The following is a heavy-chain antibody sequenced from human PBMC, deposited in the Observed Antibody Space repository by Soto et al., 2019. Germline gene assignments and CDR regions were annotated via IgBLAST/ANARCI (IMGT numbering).Heavy chain of an antibody. J-gene: IGHJ6*02. CDR3: ARPKRSGYDRGDSYYHTMDV. CDR1: GGTSSNFV. CDR2: ILPMFGAI. V-gene: IGHV1-69*06. Sequence: QVQLVQSGAEVKNSGSSVKVSCKASGGTSSNFVITWVRQVPGQGLELLGGILPMFGAIKYAQKFQDRLTITADRSTNTASMELGSLRSEDTAVYYCARPKRSGYDRGDSYYHTMDVWGHGTTVTVS. D-gene: IGHD3-22*01.